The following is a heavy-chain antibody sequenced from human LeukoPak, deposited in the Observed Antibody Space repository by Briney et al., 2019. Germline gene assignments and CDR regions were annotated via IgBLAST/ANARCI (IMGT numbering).Heavy chain of an antibody. CDR1: GGSFSGYY. Sequence: SETLSLTCAVYGGSFSGYYWSWIRQPPGKGLEWIGEVNHSGSTNYNPSLKSRVTISVDTSKNQFSLKLSSVTAADTAVYYCASGGGFYYDSSGFDYWGQGTLVTVSS. V-gene: IGHV4-34*01. CDR3: ASGGGFYYDSSGFDY. J-gene: IGHJ4*02. D-gene: IGHD3-22*01. CDR2: VNHSGST.